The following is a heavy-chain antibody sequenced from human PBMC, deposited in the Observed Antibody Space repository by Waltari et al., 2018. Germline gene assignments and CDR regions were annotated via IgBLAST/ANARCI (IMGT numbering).Heavy chain of an antibody. Sequence: QLQLQESGPGLVKPSETLSLTCTVSGGSISSSSYYWGWIRQPPGKGLEWIGSIYYSGSTYYNPSLKSRVTISVDTSKNQFSLKLSSVTAADTAVYYCARIQLWPGHDYWGQGTLVTVSS. CDR2: IYYSGST. CDR1: GGSISSSSYY. CDR3: ARIQLWPGHDY. D-gene: IGHD5-18*01. V-gene: IGHV4-39*07. J-gene: IGHJ4*02.